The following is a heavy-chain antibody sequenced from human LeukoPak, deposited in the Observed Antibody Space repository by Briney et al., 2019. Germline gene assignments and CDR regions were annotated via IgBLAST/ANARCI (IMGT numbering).Heavy chain of an antibody. CDR2: ISYDGSNK. CDR3: ARGRTDYYDSSGNLDY. CDR1: GFTFSSYA. J-gene: IGHJ4*02. Sequence: GRSLLLSCAASGFTFSSYAMHWVRQAPGKGLEWGAVISYDGSNKYYADSVKGRFTISRDNSKNTLYLQMNSLRAEDTAVYYCARGRTDYYDSSGNLDYWGQGALVTVSS. D-gene: IGHD3-22*01. V-gene: IGHV3-30*04.